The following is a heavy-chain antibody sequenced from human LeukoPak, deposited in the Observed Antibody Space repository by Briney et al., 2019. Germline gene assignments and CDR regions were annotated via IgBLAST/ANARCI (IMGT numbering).Heavy chain of an antibody. CDR1: GGSISSYY. CDR2: IYYSGST. V-gene: IGHV4-59*08. J-gene: IGHJ4*02. D-gene: IGHD3-9*01. CDR3: ARGYDILTGYYPFDY. Sequence: SETLSLTCTVSGGSISSYYWSWIRQPPGKGLEWIGYIYYSGSTNYNPSLKSRVTISVGTSKNQFSLKLSSVTAADTAVYYCARGYDILTGYYPFDYWGQGTLVTVSS.